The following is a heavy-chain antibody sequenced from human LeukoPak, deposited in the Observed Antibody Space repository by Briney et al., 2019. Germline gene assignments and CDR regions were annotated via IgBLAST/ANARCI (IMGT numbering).Heavy chain of an antibody. CDR3: GGEFSSSPASMDV. J-gene: IGHJ6*02. Sequence: GGSLRLSCAASGFAFRTCTMNWVRQAPGKGLEWVSFISSTSDSIYYADSVKGRFTISRDNAKNSLYLQMNILREEDTAVYYCGGEFSSSPASMDVWGQGATVTVSS. D-gene: IGHD6-13*01. V-gene: IGHV3-21*06. CDR1: GFAFRTCT. CDR2: ISSTSDSI.